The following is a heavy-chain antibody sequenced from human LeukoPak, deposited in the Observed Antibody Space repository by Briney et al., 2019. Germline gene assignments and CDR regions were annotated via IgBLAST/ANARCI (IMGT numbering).Heavy chain of an antibody. V-gene: IGHV4-59*01. J-gene: IGHJ6*02. CDR3: ARGAGNYYFYGMDV. CDR1: GDSIGSSY. Sequence: PSETLSLTCTVSGDSIGSSYWSWVRQPPGKGLEWIGHIYYSGSTNYNPSLKSRVTVSVDTSKNQFSLKLSSVTAADTAVYYCARGAGNYYFYGMDVWGQGTTVTVSS. CDR2: IYYSGST.